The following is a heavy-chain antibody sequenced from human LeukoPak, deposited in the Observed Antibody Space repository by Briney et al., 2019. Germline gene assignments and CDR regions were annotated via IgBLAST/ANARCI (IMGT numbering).Heavy chain of an antibody. V-gene: IGHV3-30*18. CDR3: AKRPVIAAAGTGRDAFDI. CDR1: GFTFSSYG. D-gene: IGHD6-13*01. Sequence: GRSLRLSCAASGFTFSSYGMHWVRQAPGKGLELVAVISYDGSNKYYADSVKGRFTISRDNSKNTLYLQMNSLRAEDTAVYYCAKRPVIAAAGTGRDAFDIWGQGTMVTVSS. CDR2: ISYDGSNK. J-gene: IGHJ3*02.